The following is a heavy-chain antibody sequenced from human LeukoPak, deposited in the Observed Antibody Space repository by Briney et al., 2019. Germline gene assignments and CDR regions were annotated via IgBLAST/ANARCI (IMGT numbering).Heavy chain of an antibody. Sequence: PDRSLRLSCAASGFTFDDYAMHWVRQAPGKGLEWVSGISWNSGSIGYADSVKGRFTISRDNAKNSLYLQMNSLRAEDTALYYCAKDLQSGTTGTYPPDHYYGMDVWGQGTTVTVSS. J-gene: IGHJ6*02. CDR2: ISWNSGSI. V-gene: IGHV3-9*01. D-gene: IGHD1-1*01. CDR1: GFTFDDYA. CDR3: AKDLQSGTTGTYPPDHYYGMDV.